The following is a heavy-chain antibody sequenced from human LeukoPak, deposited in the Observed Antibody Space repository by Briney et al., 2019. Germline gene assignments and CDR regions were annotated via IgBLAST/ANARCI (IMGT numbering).Heavy chain of an antibody. D-gene: IGHD2-21*01. V-gene: IGHV3-74*03. Sequence: GGSLRLSCAASGFTFKSFWMQWVRQGPGKGLVWVSRTNSDGTVTSYADSVKGRFTISRDNAKNTLYLQMNSLRVEDTSLYYCARHLSVSATSPLQHWGQGTLVTVSS. CDR1: GFTFKSFW. CDR2: TNSDGTVT. J-gene: IGHJ1*01. CDR3: ARHLSVSATSPLQH.